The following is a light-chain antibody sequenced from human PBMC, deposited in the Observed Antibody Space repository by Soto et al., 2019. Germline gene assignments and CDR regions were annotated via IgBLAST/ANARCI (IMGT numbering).Light chain of an antibody. CDR2: GAS. CDR3: QQYASSPWT. V-gene: IGKV3-20*01. CDR1: ETVRTGS. J-gene: IGKJ1*01. Sequence: EIVLTQSPATLSLSPGEKATLSCRASETVRTGSLAWYQQKPGQAPRLLIFGASVRATDIPDRFSGSGSGTEFTLTITRLAPEDFAVYHCQQYASSPWTFGQGTELEIK.